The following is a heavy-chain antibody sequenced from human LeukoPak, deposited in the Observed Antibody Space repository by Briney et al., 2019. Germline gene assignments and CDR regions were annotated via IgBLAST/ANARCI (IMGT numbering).Heavy chain of an antibody. CDR1: GYSFSDYF. Sequence: ASVKVSCKASGYSFSDYFIHWERQAPGQGLEWMGRVNPNSGDTNYVQKFQGRVTMTRDTSISTVYMEVTSLRSDDTAMYYCARGRAGGFDLWGQGTLVTVSS. V-gene: IGHV1-2*06. J-gene: IGHJ5*02. D-gene: IGHD3-10*01. CDR2: VNPNSGDT. CDR3: ARGRAGGFDL.